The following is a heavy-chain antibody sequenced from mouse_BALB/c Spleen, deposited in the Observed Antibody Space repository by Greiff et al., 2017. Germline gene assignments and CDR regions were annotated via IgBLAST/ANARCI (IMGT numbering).Heavy chain of an antibody. CDR3: VRQGGYDYCYAMDY. J-gene: IGHJ4*01. CDR1: GFTFNTYA. CDR2: IRSKSNNYAT. D-gene: IGHD2-2*01. Sequence: EVQLVESGGGLVQPKGSLKLSCAASGFTFNTYAMNWVRQAPGKGLEWVARIRSKSNNYATYYADSVKDRFTISRDDSQSMLYLQMNNLKTEDTAMYYCVRQGGYDYCYAMDYWGQGTSVTVSS. V-gene: IGHV10-1*02.